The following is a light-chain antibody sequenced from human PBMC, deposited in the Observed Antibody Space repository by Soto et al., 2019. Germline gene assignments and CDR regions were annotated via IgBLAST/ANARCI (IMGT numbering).Light chain of an antibody. CDR3: QQLSGYPWT. V-gene: IGKV1-9*01. CDR1: QGISSF. CDR2: AAS. Sequence: DIQLTQSPSFLSASIGDRVTSTCRASQGISSFLAWYQHTPGKAPKLLIYAASTLQSGVPSRFSGSGSGREFTLTISSLQPEDFATYYCQQLSGYPWTFGQGTKVEIK. J-gene: IGKJ1*01.